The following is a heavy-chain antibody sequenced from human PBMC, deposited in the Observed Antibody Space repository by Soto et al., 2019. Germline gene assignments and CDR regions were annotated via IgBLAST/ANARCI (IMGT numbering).Heavy chain of an antibody. Sequence: QVQLVQSGAEVKKPGASVKVSCKASGYTFTNFGISWVRQAPGQGLEWMGWISAYNGNTNYAQNFQGRVPMTTGTATSTASMELRRLRSDDTAGHYCARGGTPIDYLGPGTLVTVA. J-gene: IGHJ4*02. CDR1: GYTFTNFG. V-gene: IGHV1-18*01. CDR2: ISAYNGNT. CDR3: ARGGTPIDY. D-gene: IGHD1-26*01.